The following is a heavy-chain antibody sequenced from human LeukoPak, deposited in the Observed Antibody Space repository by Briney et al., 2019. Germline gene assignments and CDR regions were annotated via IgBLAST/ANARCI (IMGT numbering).Heavy chain of an antibody. V-gene: IGHV3-33*01. CDR1: GLTFSSYG. CDR3: AAAILTGHKWLDP. Sequence: GGSLRLSCAASGLTFSSYGMHWVRQAPGKGLEWVAVIWYDGTNKYYADSVKGRFTISRDNSKNTLYLQMNSLRAEDTAVYYCAAAILTGHKWLDPWGQGTLVTVSS. J-gene: IGHJ5*02. D-gene: IGHD3-9*01. CDR2: IWYDGTNK.